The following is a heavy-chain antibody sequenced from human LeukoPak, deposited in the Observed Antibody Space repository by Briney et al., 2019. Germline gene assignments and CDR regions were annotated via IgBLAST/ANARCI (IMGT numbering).Heavy chain of an antibody. V-gene: IGHV4-61*02. D-gene: IGHD4-17*01. CDR1: GGSISSGSYY. CDR3: ARVGTDGDYVWYFDL. CDR2: IYTSGST. J-gene: IGHJ2*01. Sequence: SETLSLTCTVSGGSISSGSYYWSWIRQPAGKGLEWIGRIYTSGSTNYNPSLKSRVTISVDTSKNQFPLKLSSVTAADTAVYYCARVGTDGDYVWYFDLWGRGTLVTVSS.